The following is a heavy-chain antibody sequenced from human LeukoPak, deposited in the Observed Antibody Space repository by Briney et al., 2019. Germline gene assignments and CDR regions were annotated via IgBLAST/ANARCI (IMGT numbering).Heavy chain of an antibody. CDR3: ARETGDDAFDI. CDR1: GFTVSSNY. J-gene: IGHJ3*02. CDR2: IYSGGST. D-gene: IGHD7-27*01. Sequence: PGGSLRLSCAASGFTVSSNYMSWVRQAPGKGLEWVSVIYSGGSTYYADSVKSRFTISRDTSKKTLYLQMNSLRAEDTAVYYCARETGDDAFDIWGQGTMVTVSS. V-gene: IGHV3-66*01.